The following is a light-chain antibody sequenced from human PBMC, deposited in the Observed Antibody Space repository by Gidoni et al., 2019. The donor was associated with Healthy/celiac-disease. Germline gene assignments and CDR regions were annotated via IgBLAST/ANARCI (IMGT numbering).Light chain of an antibody. V-gene: IGKV3-15*01. CDR2: GAS. CDR3: QQYNNWPRRT. J-gene: IGKJ3*01. Sequence: EIVMTQSPATLSVSPGERATLSCRASQSVSSNLAWYQQKPGQAPRLLIYGASTRATGIPARFSGSGSGTEFTLTISSLQSEDFAVYYCQQYNNWPRRTFXPXTKVDIK. CDR1: QSVSSN.